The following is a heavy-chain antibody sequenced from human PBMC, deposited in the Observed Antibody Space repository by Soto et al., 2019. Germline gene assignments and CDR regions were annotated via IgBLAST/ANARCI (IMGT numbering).Heavy chain of an antibody. Sequence: QVQLQESGPGLVKPSETLSLTCTVSGGSISSYYWSWIRQPPGKGLEWIGYIYYSGSTNYNPSLKSLVTISVDTSKNQFSLKLSSVTAADTAVYYCASDRTKYDYWGWFDPWGQGTLVTVSS. CDR3: ASDRTKYDYWGWFDP. D-gene: IGHD4-17*01. V-gene: IGHV4-59*01. J-gene: IGHJ5*02. CDR2: IYYSGST. CDR1: GGSISSYY.